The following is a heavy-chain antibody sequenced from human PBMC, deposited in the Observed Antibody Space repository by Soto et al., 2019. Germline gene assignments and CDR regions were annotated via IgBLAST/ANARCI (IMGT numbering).Heavy chain of an antibody. CDR2: ISYDGSNK. D-gene: IGHD2-2*01. Sequence: SLRLSCAASGFTFSSYGMHWVRQAPGKGLEWVAVISYDGSNKYYADSVKGRFTISRDNSKNTLYLQMNSLRAEDTAVYYCAKDLGGYQLLYYYYYGMDVWGQGTTVTVSS. CDR3: AKDLGGYQLLYYYYYGMDV. J-gene: IGHJ6*02. CDR1: GFTFSSYG. V-gene: IGHV3-30*18.